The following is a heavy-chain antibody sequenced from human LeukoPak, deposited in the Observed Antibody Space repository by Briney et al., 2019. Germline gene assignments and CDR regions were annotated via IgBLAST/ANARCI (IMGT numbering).Heavy chain of an antibody. Sequence: QAGGSLRLSCSASGFTFSNYAMHWVRQAPGKGLECVSAISSNGANTYYADSVKGRVTISRDNSKNTLFLQLSSLRVEDTAVYYCVKRYCSGGSCYQFDYWGQGTLVIVSS. CDR1: GFTFSNYA. D-gene: IGHD2-15*01. CDR3: VKRYCSGGSCYQFDY. V-gene: IGHV3-64D*09. J-gene: IGHJ4*02. CDR2: ISSNGANT.